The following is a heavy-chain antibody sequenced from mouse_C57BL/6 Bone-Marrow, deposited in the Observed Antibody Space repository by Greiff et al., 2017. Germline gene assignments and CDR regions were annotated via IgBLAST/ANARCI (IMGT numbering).Heavy chain of an antibody. CDR2: IWRGGST. J-gene: IGHJ1*03. V-gene: IGHV2-5*01. D-gene: IGHD3-1*01. CDR1: GFSLTSYG. CDR3: AKNCGAWYFDV. Sequence: QVQLQQSGPGLVQPSQSLSITCTVSGFSLTSYGVHWVRQSPGKGLEWLGVIWRGGSTDYNAAFMSRLSITQDNSKSHVFFKMNRLQADDTAIYYCAKNCGAWYFDVWGTGTTVTVSS.